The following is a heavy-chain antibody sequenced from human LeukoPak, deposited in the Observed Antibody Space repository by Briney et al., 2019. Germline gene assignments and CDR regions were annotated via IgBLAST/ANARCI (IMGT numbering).Heavy chain of an antibody. Sequence: GGSLRLSCAASGFTFSSYGMSWVRQAPGKGLEWVSYISSSSSPIYYADSVKGRFTISRDNAKNSLNLQMNSLRAEDTAVYYCARGPYDSSGYRFDYWGQGTLVTVSS. V-gene: IGHV3-48*01. J-gene: IGHJ4*02. CDR1: GFTFSSYG. CDR2: ISSSSSPI. CDR3: ARGPYDSSGYRFDY. D-gene: IGHD3-22*01.